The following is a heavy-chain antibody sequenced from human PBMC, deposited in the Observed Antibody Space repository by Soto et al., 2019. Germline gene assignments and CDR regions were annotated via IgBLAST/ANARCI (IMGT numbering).Heavy chain of an antibody. D-gene: IGHD3-16*01. CDR2: IKYDGNEK. J-gene: IGHJ4*02. Sequence: GGSLRLCCAASGFIFTNYWMTWVRQAPGKGLEWVAIIKYDGNEKYYVDPVKGRFTISRDNAKNSVYLQMNSLRAEDTAVYYCARVKYYDRNFDYWGQGTLVTVSS. CDR1: GFIFTNYW. CDR3: ARVKYYDRNFDY. V-gene: IGHV3-7*05.